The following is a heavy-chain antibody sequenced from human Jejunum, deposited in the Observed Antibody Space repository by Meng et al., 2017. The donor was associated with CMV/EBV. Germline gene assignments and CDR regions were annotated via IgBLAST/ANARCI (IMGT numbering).Heavy chain of an antibody. J-gene: IGHJ5*02. CDR2: IRGSNGDT. Sequence: SGFTLGGYAMTWVRQAPGKGLEWVSTIRGSNGDTYYADSVKGRFTISRDNSMSMLYLQMDSLRAEDTALYYCTKKSHYGDYTQWFDPWGQGTLVTVSS. CDR1: GFTLGGYA. V-gene: IGHV3-23*01. CDR3: TKKSHYGDYTQWFDP. D-gene: IGHD4-17*01.